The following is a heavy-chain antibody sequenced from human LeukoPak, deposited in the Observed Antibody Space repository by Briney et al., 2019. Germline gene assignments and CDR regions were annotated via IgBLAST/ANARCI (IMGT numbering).Heavy chain of an antibody. V-gene: IGHV4-4*07. CDR1: GYSIGSGYY. Sequence: SETLSLTCTVSGYSIGSGYYWGWIRQPAGKGLEWIGRIYTSGSTNYNPSLKSRVTMSVDTSKNQFSLKLSSVIAADTAVYYCARMFRDFWSGYGNWFDPWGQGTLVTVSS. J-gene: IGHJ5*02. CDR2: IYTSGST. CDR3: ARMFRDFWSGYGNWFDP. D-gene: IGHD3-3*01.